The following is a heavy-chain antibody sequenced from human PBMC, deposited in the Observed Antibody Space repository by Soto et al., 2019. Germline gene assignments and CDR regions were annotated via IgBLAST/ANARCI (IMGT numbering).Heavy chain of an antibody. CDR1: GFSFSRYV. V-gene: IGHV3-23*01. CDR3: AKVSGDQLLSTFDY. CDR2: MSGSGGST. D-gene: IGHD2-2*01. Sequence: PVGSLRLSCAASGFSFSRYVMSWVRQAPGKGLEWVSVMSGSGGSTYYADSVKGRFTISRDNSKNTLYFQMNSLRAEDTAVYYCAKVSGDQLLSTFDYWGQGTLVTVSS. J-gene: IGHJ4*02.